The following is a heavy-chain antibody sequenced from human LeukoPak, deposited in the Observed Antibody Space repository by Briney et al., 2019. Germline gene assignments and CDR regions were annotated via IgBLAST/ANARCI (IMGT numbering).Heavy chain of an antibody. CDR2: INHSGST. CDR3: ARISSGWLRQSRGRVNWFDP. CDR1: GGSFSGYY. D-gene: IGHD5-12*01. V-gene: IGHV4-34*01. Sequence: PTETLSLTCAVYGGSFSGYYWSWIRQPPGKGLEWIGEINHSGSTNYNPSLKSRVTISVDTSKNQSSLKLSSVTAADTAVYYCARISSGWLRQSRGRVNWFDPWGQGTLVTVSS. J-gene: IGHJ5*02.